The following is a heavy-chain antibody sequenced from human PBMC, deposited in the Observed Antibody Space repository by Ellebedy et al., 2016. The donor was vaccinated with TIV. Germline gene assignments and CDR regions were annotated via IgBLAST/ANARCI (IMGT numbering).Heavy chain of an antibody. V-gene: IGHV3-21*01. CDR3: ARDLGGLLPALNFDY. J-gene: IGHJ4*02. CDR2: ITSSSSYR. Sequence: GESLKISCAASGFTFSSYSMNWVRQAPGKGLEWVSSITSSSSYRFYADSVKGRFTISRDNAKTSLYLQMNSLRAEDTAVYYCARDLGGLLPALNFDYWGQGSLVTVSS. D-gene: IGHD2-15*01. CDR1: GFTFSSYS.